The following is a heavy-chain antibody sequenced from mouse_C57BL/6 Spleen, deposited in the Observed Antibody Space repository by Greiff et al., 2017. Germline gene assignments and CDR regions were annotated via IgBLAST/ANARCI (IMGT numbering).Heavy chain of an antibody. D-gene: IGHD2-3*01. Sequence: VQLQQSGPELVKPGASVKISCKASGYTFTDYYMNWVKQSHGKSLEWIGDINPNNGGTSYNQKFKGKATLTVDKSSGTAYMELRSLTSEDSAVYYCARFDGDYAMDYWGQGTSVTVSS. CDR2: INPNNGGT. CDR1: GYTFTDYY. J-gene: IGHJ4*01. V-gene: IGHV1-26*01. CDR3: ARFDGDYAMDY.